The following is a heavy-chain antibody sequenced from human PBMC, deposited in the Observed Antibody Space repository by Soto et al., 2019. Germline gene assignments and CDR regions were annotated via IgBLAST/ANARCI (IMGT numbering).Heavy chain of an antibody. V-gene: IGHV3-30*18. Sequence: GGSLRLSCAASGFTFSSYGMHWVRQAPGKGLEWVAVISYDGSNKYYADSVKGRFTISRDNSKNTLYLQMNSLRAEDTAVYYCAKDSGGVSQGYLFWGQGTLVTVSS. CDR3: AKDSGGVSQGYLF. CDR2: ISYDGSNK. J-gene: IGHJ4*02. CDR1: GFTFSSYG. D-gene: IGHD2-15*01.